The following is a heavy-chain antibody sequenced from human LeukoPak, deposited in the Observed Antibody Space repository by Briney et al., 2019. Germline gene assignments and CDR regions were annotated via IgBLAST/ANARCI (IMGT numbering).Heavy chain of an antibody. CDR3: TRGHTILAY. CDR1: GLTFSDYW. CDR2: INQDGSEK. V-gene: IGHV3-7*02. D-gene: IGHD3-9*01. J-gene: IGHJ4*02. Sequence: PGRSLRLSCVASGLTFSDYWMSWVRQAPGTGLEWVANINQDGSEKDYVDSVKGRFTISRDNAKNSLYLQMNSLRAEDTAVYYCTRGHTILAYWGQGTLVTVSS.